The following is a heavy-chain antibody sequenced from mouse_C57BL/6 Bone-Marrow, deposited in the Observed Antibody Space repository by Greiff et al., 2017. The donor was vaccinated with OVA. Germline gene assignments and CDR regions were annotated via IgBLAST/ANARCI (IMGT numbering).Heavy chain of an antibody. CDR2: IDPENGDT. J-gene: IGHJ3*01. CDR1: GFNIKDDY. V-gene: IGHV14-4*01. CDR3: TASITRGFAY. D-gene: IGHD1-1*01. Sequence: EVQLQQSGAELVRPGASVKLSCTASGFNIKDDYMHWVKQRPEQGLEWIGWIDPENGDTEYASKFQGKATITADTSSNTAYLQLSSLTSEDTAVYYCTASITRGFAYWGQGTLVTVSA.